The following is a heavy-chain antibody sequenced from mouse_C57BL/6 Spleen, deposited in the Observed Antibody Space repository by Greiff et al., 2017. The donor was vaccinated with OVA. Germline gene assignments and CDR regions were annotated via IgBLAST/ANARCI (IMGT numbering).Heavy chain of an antibody. CDR2: IYPGDGDT. CDR1: GYAFSSYW. Sequence: QVQLKESGAELVKPGASVKISCKASGYAFSSYWMNWVKQRPGKGLEWIGQIYPGDGDTNYNGKFKGKATLTADKSSSTAYMQLSSLTSEDSAVYFCAKVLYGSTYGYFDYWGQGTTLTVSS. D-gene: IGHD1-1*01. V-gene: IGHV1-80*01. J-gene: IGHJ2*01. CDR3: AKVLYGSTYGYFDY.